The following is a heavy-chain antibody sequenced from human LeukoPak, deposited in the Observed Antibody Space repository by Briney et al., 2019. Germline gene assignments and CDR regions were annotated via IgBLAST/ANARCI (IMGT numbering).Heavy chain of an antibody. CDR1: GGSISSSNW. J-gene: IGHJ4*02. V-gene: IGHV4-4*02. CDR2: IYHSGST. CDR3: ARGRDYRITMVRGVLNYFDY. D-gene: IGHD3-10*01. Sequence: SGTLSLTCAVSGGSISSSNWWSWVRQPPGKGLEWIGEIYHSGSTNYNPSLKSRVTISVDKSKNQFSLKLSSVTAADTAVYYCARGRDYRITMVRGVLNYFDYGGQGTLVTVSS.